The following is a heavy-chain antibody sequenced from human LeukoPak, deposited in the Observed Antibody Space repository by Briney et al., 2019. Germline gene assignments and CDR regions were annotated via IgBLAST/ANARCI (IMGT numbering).Heavy chain of an antibody. CDR1: GYTFTSYD. J-gene: IGHJ4*02. CDR3: AIGSQGSSGWYFPGN. CDR2: MNPNSGNT. V-gene: IGHV1-8*01. D-gene: IGHD6-19*01. Sequence: GASVKVSCKASGYTFTSYDINWVRQATGQGLEWMGWMNPNSGNTGYAQKFQGRVTMTRNTSISTAYMELSSLRSEDTAVYYCAIGSQGSSGWYFPGNWGQGTLVTVSS.